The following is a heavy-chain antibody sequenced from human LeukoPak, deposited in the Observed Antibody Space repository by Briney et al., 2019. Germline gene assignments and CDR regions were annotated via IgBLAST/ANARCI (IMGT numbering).Heavy chain of an antibody. CDR3: ARHQADYDFWSGYYGRAFDI. D-gene: IGHD3-3*01. CDR2: IYPGDSDT. Sequence: GESLKISCKGSGYSFTSYWIGWVRQMPGKGLEWMGIIYPGDSDTRYSPSFQGQVTISADKSISTAYLQWSSLEASDTAMYYCARHQADYDFWSGYYGRAFDIWGQGTMVTVSS. J-gene: IGHJ3*02. CDR1: GYSFTSYW. V-gene: IGHV5-51*01.